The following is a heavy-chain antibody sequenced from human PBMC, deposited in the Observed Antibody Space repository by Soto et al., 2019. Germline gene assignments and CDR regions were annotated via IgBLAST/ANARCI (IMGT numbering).Heavy chain of an antibody. D-gene: IGHD5-12*01. CDR2: IYYSGST. CDR1: GGSISSYY. CDR3: ARRRGYSGYAPLYYFDY. J-gene: IGHJ4*02. Sequence: PSETLSLTCTVAGGSISSYYWSWIRQPPGKGLEWIGYIYYSGSTNYNPSLKSRVTISVDTSKNQFSLKLSSVTAADTAVYYCARRRGYSGYAPLYYFDYWGQGTLVTVSS. V-gene: IGHV4-59*08.